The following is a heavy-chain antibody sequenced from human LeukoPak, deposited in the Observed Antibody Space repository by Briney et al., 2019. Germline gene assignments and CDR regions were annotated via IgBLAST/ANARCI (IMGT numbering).Heavy chain of an antibody. J-gene: IGHJ5*02. V-gene: IGHV5-51*01. CDR1: GYSFTSYW. CDR2: IYPGDSDT. Sequence: GESLKISCKGSGYSFTSYWIGWVRQLPGKGLEWMGIIYPGDSDTRYSPSFQGQVTISADKSISTAYLQWSSLKASDTAMYYCARRSYCYSTSCYGYWFDPWGQGTLVTVSS. D-gene: IGHD2-2*01. CDR3: ARRSYCYSTSCYGYWFDP.